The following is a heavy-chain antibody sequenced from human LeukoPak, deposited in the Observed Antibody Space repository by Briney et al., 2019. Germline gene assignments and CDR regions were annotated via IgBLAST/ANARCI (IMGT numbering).Heavy chain of an antibody. J-gene: IGHJ4*02. CDR2: IYPGDSDT. CDR1: GYSFTSYW. Sequence: GESLKISCKGSGYSFTSYWIGWVRQMPGKGLEWMGIIYPGDSDTRYSPSFQGQVTISADKSISTAYLQWSSLKASDTAMYYCARLPILSIAVAGTDYYFDYRGQGTLVTVSS. V-gene: IGHV5-51*01. D-gene: IGHD6-19*01. CDR3: ARLPILSIAVAGTDYYFDY.